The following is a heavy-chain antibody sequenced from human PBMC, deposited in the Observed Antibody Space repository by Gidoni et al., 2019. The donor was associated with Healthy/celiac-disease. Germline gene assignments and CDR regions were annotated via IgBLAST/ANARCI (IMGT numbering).Heavy chain of an antibody. CDR3: ARDYPWEWLTYYYYYGMDV. Sequence: AGKGLEWIGRIYTSWSTNYHPSLKSRVTMSVDTSKNQFSRNLSSVTAADTAVYYCARDYPWEWLTYYYYYGMDVWGQGTTVTVSS. V-gene: IGHV4-4*07. CDR2: IYTSWST. J-gene: IGHJ6*02. D-gene: IGHD3-3*01.